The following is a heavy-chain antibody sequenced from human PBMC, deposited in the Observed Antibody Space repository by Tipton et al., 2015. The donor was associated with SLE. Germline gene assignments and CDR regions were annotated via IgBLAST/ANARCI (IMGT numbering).Heavy chain of an antibody. Sequence: LRLSCAVSGYSISSGYYWGWIRQPPGKGLEWIGSIYHSGSTYYNPSLKSRVTISVDTSKNQFSLKLSSVTAADTAVYYCARDPVGTTIWGQGTMVTVSS. CDR1: GYSISSGYY. CDR2: IYHSGST. V-gene: IGHV4-38-2*02. J-gene: IGHJ3*02. CDR3: ARDPVGTTI. D-gene: IGHD2/OR15-2a*01.